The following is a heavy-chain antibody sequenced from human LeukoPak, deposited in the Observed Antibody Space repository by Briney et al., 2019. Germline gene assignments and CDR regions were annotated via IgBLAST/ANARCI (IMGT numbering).Heavy chain of an antibody. D-gene: IGHD3-10*01. Sequence: SQTLSLTCDISGDSVSSNSVIWNWIRQSPSRGLEWLGRTYYKSKWYNDSATSVQSRITINSDTSRNQFSLQLNSVTPEDTAVYYCARDLHGSRGEFDYWGQGTLVTVSS. V-gene: IGHV6-1*01. CDR3: ARDLHGSRGEFDY. CDR2: TYYKSKWYN. CDR1: GDSVSSNSVI. J-gene: IGHJ4*02.